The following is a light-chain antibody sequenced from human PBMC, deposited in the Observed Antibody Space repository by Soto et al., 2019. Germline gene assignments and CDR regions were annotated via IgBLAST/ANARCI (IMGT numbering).Light chain of an antibody. CDR2: KVS. Sequence: EVVMTQSPLSLPVTLGQPASISCRSSQSLEYSDGNTYFNWFHQRPGQSPRRLIYKVSNRDSGVPDRFSGSGSGTDFTLKISRVDADDVGFFFCMQAARWPYTFGQGTKLEI. CDR3: MQAARWPYT. CDR1: QSLEYSDGNTY. V-gene: IGKV2-30*01. J-gene: IGKJ2*01.